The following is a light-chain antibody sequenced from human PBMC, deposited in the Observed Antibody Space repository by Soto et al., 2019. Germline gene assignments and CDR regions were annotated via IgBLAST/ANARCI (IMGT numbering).Light chain of an antibody. V-gene: IGLV3-21*04. CDR3: QVWDSSSDHVV. CDR2: YDS. CDR1: NIGSKS. J-gene: IGLJ2*01. Sequence: SYELTQPPSVSVAPGKTARITCGGNNIGSKSVHWYQQKPGQAPVLVIYYDSDRPSGIPERFSGSNSGNTANLTIGRVEAGDEADYYWQVWDSSSDHVVFGGGTQLTVL.